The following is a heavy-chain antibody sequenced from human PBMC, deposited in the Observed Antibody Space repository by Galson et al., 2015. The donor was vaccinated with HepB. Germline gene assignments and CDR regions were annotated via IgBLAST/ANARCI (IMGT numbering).Heavy chain of an antibody. CDR2: MNPNSGNT. J-gene: IGHJ4*02. Sequence: SVKVSCKASGYTFTSYDINWVRQATGQGLEWMGWMNPNSGNTGYAQKFQGRVTMTRNTSISTAYMELSSLRSEDTAVYYCARVRSKYSGSYGYWGQGTLVTVSS. V-gene: IGHV1-8*01. CDR1: GYTFTSYD. D-gene: IGHD1-26*01. CDR3: ARVRSKYSGSYGY.